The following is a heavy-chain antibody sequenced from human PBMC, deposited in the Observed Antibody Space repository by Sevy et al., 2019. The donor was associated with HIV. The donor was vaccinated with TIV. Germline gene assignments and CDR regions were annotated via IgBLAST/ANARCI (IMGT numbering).Heavy chain of an antibody. Sequence: GGSLRLSCAASGFTFSSYGMHWVRQAPGKGLEWVAVIWYDGSNKYYADSVKGRFTISRDNSKNTLYLQMNSLRAEDTAVYYCARPHEDGYNTHDAFDIWGQGTMVTVSS. CDR3: ARPHEDGYNTHDAFDI. V-gene: IGHV3-33*01. D-gene: IGHD5-12*01. CDR1: GFTFSSYG. J-gene: IGHJ3*02. CDR2: IWYDGSNK.